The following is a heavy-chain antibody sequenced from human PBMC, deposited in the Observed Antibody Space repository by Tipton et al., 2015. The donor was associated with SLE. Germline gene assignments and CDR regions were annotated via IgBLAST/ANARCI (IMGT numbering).Heavy chain of an antibody. Sequence: TLSLTCTVSGASTNTKYWTWIRQSPGKGLEWIGYANRNEGTKIKSSLERRVTISLDTSKNQFSLKVNSVTAADTAVYYCASLLWGGWPFDHWGQGTLVTVSS. J-gene: IGHJ4*02. D-gene: IGHD6-19*01. CDR3: ASLLWGGWPFDH. V-gene: IGHV4-59*12. CDR1: GASTNTKY. CDR2: ANRNEGT.